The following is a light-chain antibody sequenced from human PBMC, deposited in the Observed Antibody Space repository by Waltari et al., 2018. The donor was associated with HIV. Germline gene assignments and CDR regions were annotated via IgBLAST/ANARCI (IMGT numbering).Light chain of an antibody. CDR3: AAWDDSLNGWV. J-gene: IGLJ3*02. CDR2: SNN. V-gene: IGLV1-44*01. Sequence: QSVLTQPPSASGTPGQRVTISCSGSSSNIGSTTVTWYQQLPGTAPKRLIYSNNQRPSGVPDRFSGSKSGTSASLAISGLQSEDEADYYCAAWDDSLNGWVFGGGTKLTVL. CDR1: SSNIGSTT.